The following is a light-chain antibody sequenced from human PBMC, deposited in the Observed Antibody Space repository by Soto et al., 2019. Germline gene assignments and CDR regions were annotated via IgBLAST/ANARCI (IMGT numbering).Light chain of an antibody. CDR1: QVIYTY. CDR3: QQLNSFPLT. CDR2: DAS. J-gene: IGKJ4*01. V-gene: IGKV1-9*01. Sequence: DIHMTQSPSTLSASVGDRVTINCRASQVIYTYVAWYQQKPGRAPKLLIFDASTLQSGVPPRFSGRGSGTDFTLTINGLQPDDFATYYCQQLNSFPLTFGGGTKVEIK.